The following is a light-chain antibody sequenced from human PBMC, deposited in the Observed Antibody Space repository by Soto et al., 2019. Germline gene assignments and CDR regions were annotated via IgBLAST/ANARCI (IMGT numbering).Light chain of an antibody. CDR2: GAS. Sequence: IVLTQSPGTLSLSPGERATLSCRASQSVRRSYLAWDKQKPGQGPRLLIYGASSRATGIPDRFSGSGSGTDFTLTISRLEPEDFAVYYCQQYGSSPPFTFGPGTKVDIK. J-gene: IGKJ3*01. CDR1: QSVRRSY. V-gene: IGKV3-20*01. CDR3: QQYGSSPPFT.